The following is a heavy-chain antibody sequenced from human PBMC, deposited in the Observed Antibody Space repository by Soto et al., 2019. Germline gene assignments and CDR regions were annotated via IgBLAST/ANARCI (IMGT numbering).Heavy chain of an antibody. J-gene: IGHJ4*02. CDR2: MNPNSGNT. Sequence: ASVKVSCKASGYTFTSYDINWVRQATGQGLEWMGWMNPNSGNTGYAQKFQGRVTMTRNTSISTAYMELSSLRSEDTAVYYCARASLSQREQLVWFIDYWGQGTLVTVSS. CDR1: GYTFTSYD. CDR3: ARASLSQREQLVWFIDY. V-gene: IGHV1-8*01. D-gene: IGHD6-6*01.